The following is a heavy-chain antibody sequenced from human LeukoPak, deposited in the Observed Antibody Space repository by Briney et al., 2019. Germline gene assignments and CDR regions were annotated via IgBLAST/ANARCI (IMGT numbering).Heavy chain of an antibody. Sequence: SETLSLTCTVSGGSISSYYWSWIRQPPGKGLEWIGYIYYSGSTNYNPSLKSRVTISVDTSKNQFSLKLSSVTAADTAVYYCAREVYCSSTSCWVYFDYWGQGTLVTVSS. CDR2: IYYSGST. D-gene: IGHD2-2*01. CDR1: GGSISSYY. CDR3: AREVYCSSTSCWVYFDY. J-gene: IGHJ4*02. V-gene: IGHV4-59*01.